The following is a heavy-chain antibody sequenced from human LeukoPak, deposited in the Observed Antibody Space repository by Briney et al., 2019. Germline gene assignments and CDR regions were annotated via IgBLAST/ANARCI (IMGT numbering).Heavy chain of an antibody. V-gene: IGHV1-69*13. CDR2: IIPIFGTA. Sequence: GASVKVSCKASGGTFSSDAISWVRQAPGQGLEWMGGIIPIFGTANYAQKFQGRVTITADESTSTAYMELSSLRSEDTAVYYCALPGGDIVVVPAAIAAFDYWGQGTLVTVSS. CDR1: GGTFSSDA. CDR3: ALPGGDIVVVPAAIAAFDY. J-gene: IGHJ4*02. D-gene: IGHD2-2*02.